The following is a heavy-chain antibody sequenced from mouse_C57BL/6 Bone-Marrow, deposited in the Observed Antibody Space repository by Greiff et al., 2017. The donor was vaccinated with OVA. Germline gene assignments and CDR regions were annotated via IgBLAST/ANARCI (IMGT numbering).Heavy chain of an antibody. D-gene: IGHD1-1*01. CDR3: ARITTVPFDY. J-gene: IGHJ2*01. V-gene: IGHV5-6*01. CDR1: GFTFSSYG. Sequence: EVKLVESGGDLVKPGGSLKLSCAASGFTFSSYGMSWVRQTPDKRLEWVATISSGGSYTYYPDSVKGRFTISRDNAKNTLYLQMSSLKSEDTAMYYCARITTVPFDYWGQGTTLTVSS. CDR2: ISSGGSYT.